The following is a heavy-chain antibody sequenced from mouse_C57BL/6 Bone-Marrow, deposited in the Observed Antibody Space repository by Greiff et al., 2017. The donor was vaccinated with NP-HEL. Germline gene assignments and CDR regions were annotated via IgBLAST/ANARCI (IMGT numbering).Heavy chain of an antibody. D-gene: IGHD1-1*01. V-gene: IGHV5-2*01. CDR2: INSDGGST. Sequence: EVHLVESGGGLVQPGESLKLSCESNEYEFPSHDMSWVRKTPEKRLELVAAINSDGGSTYYPDTMERRFIISRDKTKKTLYLQMSSLRSQDTALYYCARHPHYGSSYESWFAYWGQGTLVTVSA. J-gene: IGHJ3*01. CDR1: EYEFPSHD. CDR3: ARHPHYGSSYESWFAY.